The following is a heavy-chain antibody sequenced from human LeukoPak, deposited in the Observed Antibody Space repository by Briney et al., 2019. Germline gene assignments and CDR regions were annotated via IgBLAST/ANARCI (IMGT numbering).Heavy chain of an antibody. CDR2: IYTSGST. J-gene: IGHJ4*02. CDR1: GGSFSGYY. D-gene: IGHD1-1*01. V-gene: IGHV4-4*07. Sequence: ASETLSLTCAVYGGSFSGYYWSWIRQPAGKGLEWIGRIYTSGSTNYNPSLKSRVTMSVDTSKNQFSLKLSSVTAADTAVYYCARDPHDFYFDYWGQGTLVTVSS. CDR3: ARDPHDFYFDY.